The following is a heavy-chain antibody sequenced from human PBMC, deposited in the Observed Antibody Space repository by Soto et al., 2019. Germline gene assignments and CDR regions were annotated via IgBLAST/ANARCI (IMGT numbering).Heavy chain of an antibody. V-gene: IGHV4-4*07. D-gene: IGHD6-13*01. CDR2: IYTSGST. CDR1: GVSISSYY. Sequence: SETLSLTCTVSGVSISSYYWSWIRQPAGKGLEWIGRIYTSGSTNYNPSLKSRVTMSVDTSKNQFSLKLSSVTAADTAVYYCARTVATPGGAATYYGMDVWGQGTTVTV. CDR3: ARTVATPGGAATYYGMDV. J-gene: IGHJ6*02.